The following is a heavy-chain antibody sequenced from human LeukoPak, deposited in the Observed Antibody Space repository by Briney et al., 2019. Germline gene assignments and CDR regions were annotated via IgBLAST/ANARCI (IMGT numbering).Heavy chain of an antibody. CDR3: DLGDPSSS. J-gene: IGHJ4*02. CDR1: GFTVSANY. V-gene: IGHV3-66*01. Sequence: GGSLRLSCAASGFTVSANYMTWVRQAPGKGLEWVSVVYSGGSTYYADSVKGRFTISRDSSKNTLYLQMNSLRAEDTAVYYCDLGDPSSSWGQGTLVTVSS. D-gene: IGHD6-13*01. CDR2: VYSGGST.